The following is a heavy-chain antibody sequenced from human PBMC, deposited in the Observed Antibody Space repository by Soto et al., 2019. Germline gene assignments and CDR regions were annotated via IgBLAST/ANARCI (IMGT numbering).Heavy chain of an antibody. CDR2: ISAYNGNT. CDR3: ARTTRAAARGSSFDY. D-gene: IGHD5-18*01. V-gene: IGHV1-18*01. CDR1: GYTFTSYG. Sequence: QVQLVQSGAEVKKPGASVKVSCKASGYTFTSYGISWVRQAPGQVREWMGWISAYNGNTNYAQKLQGRVTMTTDTSTSTAYMELRSLRSDDTAVYYCARTTRAAARGSSFDYWGQGTLVTVSS. J-gene: IGHJ4*02.